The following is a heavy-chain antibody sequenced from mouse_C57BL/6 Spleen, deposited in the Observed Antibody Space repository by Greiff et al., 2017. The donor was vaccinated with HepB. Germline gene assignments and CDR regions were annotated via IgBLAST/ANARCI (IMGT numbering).Heavy chain of an antibody. V-gene: IGHV1-82*01. Sequence: QVQLQQSGPELVKPGASVKISCKASGYAFSSSWMNWVKQRPGKGLEWIGRIYPGDGDTNYNGKFKGKATLTADKSSSTAYMQLSSLTSEDSAVYFWARTGTRYWYFDVWGTGTTVTVSS. CDR1: GYAFSSSW. D-gene: IGHD4-1*01. J-gene: IGHJ1*03. CDR2: IYPGDGDT. CDR3: ARTGTRYWYFDV.